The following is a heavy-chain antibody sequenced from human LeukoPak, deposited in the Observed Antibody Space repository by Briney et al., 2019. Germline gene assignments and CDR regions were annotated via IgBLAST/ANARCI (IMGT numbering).Heavy chain of an antibody. CDR3: ARVKIKGYCSSTSCYGAFDI. D-gene: IGHD2-2*01. CDR1: GFAFNTYA. V-gene: IGHV3-33*01. Sequence: GGSLRLSCAASGFAFNTYAMHWVRQAPGQGLEWVALIWHDGSHKFYSNSVRGQFTISRDNSKNTVSLQMNNLRPEDTAVYYCARVKIKGYCSSTSCYGAFDIWGQGTMVTVSS. CDR2: IWHDGSHK. J-gene: IGHJ3*02.